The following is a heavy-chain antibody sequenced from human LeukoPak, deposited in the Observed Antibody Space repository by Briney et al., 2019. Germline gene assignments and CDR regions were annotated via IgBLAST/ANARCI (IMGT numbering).Heavy chain of an antibody. CDR1: GITFSNYA. CDR2: ISGSAHKI. V-gene: IGHV3-23*01. D-gene: IGHD2-2*01. Sequence: GGSLRLSCVASGITFSNYAVSWVRQAPEKGLDWVSVISGSAHKIRYADSVKGRFTISRDNSENIVYLQMNNLRAEDTAVYYCAKKTSVLVPAVIDYWGQGTLVTVSS. J-gene: IGHJ4*02. CDR3: AKKTSVLVPAVIDY.